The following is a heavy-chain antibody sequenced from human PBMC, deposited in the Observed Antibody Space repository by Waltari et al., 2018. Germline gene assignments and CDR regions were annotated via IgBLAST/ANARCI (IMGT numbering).Heavy chain of an antibody. CDR3: AKGSCSTTSCSYYSFGQPTDY. D-gene: IGHD2-2*01. CDR2: IGSSGNT. J-gene: IGHJ4*02. V-gene: IGHV3-23*01. Sequence: EVQLLESGGGLAQPGGYLRLSCAASGFTFSTFAMSWVRQAPGKGLEWVSTIGSSGNTYYADSVKGRFTISRDNSGNTLFLQMNSLRAGDTAVYFCAKGSCSTTSCSYYSFGQPTDYWGQGTPV. CDR1: GFTFSTFA.